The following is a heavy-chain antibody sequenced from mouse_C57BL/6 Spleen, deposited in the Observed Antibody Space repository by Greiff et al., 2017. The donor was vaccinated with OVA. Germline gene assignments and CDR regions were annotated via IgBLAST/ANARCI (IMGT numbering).Heavy chain of an antibody. CDR2: IYPRSGNT. CDR1: GYTFTSYG. D-gene: IGHD2-4*01. CDR3: ARGPYDYAGAY. J-gene: IGHJ3*01. Sequence: QVQLQQSGAELARPGASVKLSCKASGYTFTSYGISWVKQRTGQGLEWIGEIYPRSGNTYYNEKFKGKATLTADKSSSTAYMELRSLTSEDSAVYFCARGPYDYAGAYWGQGTLVTVSA. V-gene: IGHV1-81*01.